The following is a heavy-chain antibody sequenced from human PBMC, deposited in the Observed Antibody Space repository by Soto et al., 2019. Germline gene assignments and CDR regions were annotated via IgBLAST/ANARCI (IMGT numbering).Heavy chain of an antibody. CDR1: GFTFSSYA. CDR2: IKQDGSEK. D-gene: IGHD1-1*01. Sequence: GGSLRLSCAASGFTFSSYAMSWVRQAPGKGLEGVANIKQDGSEKYYVDSVKGRFTISRDNAKNSLYLQMNSLRAEDTAVYYCAREAKLAYDAFDIWGQGTMVTVSS. V-gene: IGHV3-7*03. J-gene: IGHJ3*02. CDR3: AREAKLAYDAFDI.